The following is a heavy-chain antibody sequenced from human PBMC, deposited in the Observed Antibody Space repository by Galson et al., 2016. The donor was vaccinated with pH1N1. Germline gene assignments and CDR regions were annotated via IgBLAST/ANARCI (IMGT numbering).Heavy chain of an antibody. J-gene: IGHJ4*02. Sequence: SLRLSCAASGFTFNNYWMHWVRQVPGKGLEWVANIKEDGSEKYYVDSVRGRFTISRDNAKNSLYLQMNSLRDEDTALYCCARAIGSRSAYWGQGTLVTVSS. CDR1: GFTFNNYW. CDR2: IKEDGSEK. D-gene: IGHD3-16*02. CDR3: ARAIGSRSAY. V-gene: IGHV3-7*01.